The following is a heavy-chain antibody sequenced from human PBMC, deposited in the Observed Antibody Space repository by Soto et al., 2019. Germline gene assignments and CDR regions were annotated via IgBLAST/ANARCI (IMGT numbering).Heavy chain of an antibody. D-gene: IGHD2-2*02. CDR3: ARERADGYCSSTSCYKGWFDP. CDR2: IYYSGST. V-gene: IGHV4-30-4*01. Sequence: SETLSLTCTVSGGSIGSGDYYWSWIRQPPGKGLEWIGYIYYSGSTYYNPSLKSRVTISVDTSKNQFSLKLSSVTAADTAVYYCARERADGYCSSTSCYKGWFDPWGQGTLVTVS. CDR1: GGSIGSGDYY. J-gene: IGHJ5*02.